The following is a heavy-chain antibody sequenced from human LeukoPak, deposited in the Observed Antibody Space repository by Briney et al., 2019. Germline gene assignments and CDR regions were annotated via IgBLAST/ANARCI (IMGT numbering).Heavy chain of an antibody. CDR2: IYPGYSDT. J-gene: IGHJ3*02. D-gene: IGHD3-22*01. CDR3: ASNYYDSSGRWAFDI. Sequence: GESLKISCKGSGYSFTSYWIGWVRQMPGEGVEWVWVIYPGYSDTRYSPSFQGQVTISADKSISTAYLQWSSLKASDTAMYYCASNYYDSSGRWAFDIWGQGSMVTVSS. CDR1: GYSFTSYW. V-gene: IGHV5-51*01.